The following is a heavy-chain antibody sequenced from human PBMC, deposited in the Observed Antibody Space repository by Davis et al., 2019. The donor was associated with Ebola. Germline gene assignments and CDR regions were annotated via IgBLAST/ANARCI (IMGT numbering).Heavy chain of an antibody. CDR3: ARVLWYGPLHSWSYYYDY. V-gene: IGHV1-46*01. J-gene: IGHJ4*02. CDR2: INPSGGST. D-gene: IGHD1-26*01. CDR1: RYTFTSYY. Sequence: AASVNVSCKASRYTFTSYYMHWVRQAPGQGLDWMGIINPSGGSTSYAQKFQGRVTMTRDTSTSTVYMELSSLRSEDTAVYYCARVLWYGPLHSWSYYYDYWGQGTLVTVSS.